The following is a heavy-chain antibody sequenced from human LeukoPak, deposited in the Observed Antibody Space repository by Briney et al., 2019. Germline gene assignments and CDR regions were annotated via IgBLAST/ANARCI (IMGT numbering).Heavy chain of an antibody. V-gene: IGHV3-64*01. CDR3: ARGPNWNDAPPFSY. D-gene: IGHD1-20*01. Sequence: PGGSLRLSCAASGFTFSSYAMHWVRQAPGKGLEYVSAISSNGGSTYYANSVKGRFTISRDNSKNTLYLQMGSLRAEDMAVYYCARGPNWNDAPPFSYWGQGTLVTVSS. CDR2: ISSNGGST. CDR1: GFTFSSYA. J-gene: IGHJ4*02.